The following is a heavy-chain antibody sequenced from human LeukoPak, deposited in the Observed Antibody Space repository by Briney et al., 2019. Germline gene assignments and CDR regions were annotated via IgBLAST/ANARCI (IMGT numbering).Heavy chain of an antibody. CDR3: ARVGLAAAGTTYDY. D-gene: IGHD6-13*01. CDR2: IYYSGST. CDR1: AGFISTYY. J-gene: IGHJ4*02. V-gene: IGHV4-59*01. Sequence: PSQTLSLTCTVSAGFISTYYWSWIRQPPGKGLEWIGYIYYSGSTNYNPSLKSRVTISADTSKNQFSLKLSSVTAADTAIYYCARVGLAAAGTTYDYWGQGTLVTVSS.